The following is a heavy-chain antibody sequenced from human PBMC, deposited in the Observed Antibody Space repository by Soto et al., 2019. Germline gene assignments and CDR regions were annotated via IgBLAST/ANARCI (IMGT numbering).Heavy chain of an antibody. J-gene: IGHJ6*02. CDR1: GFTFSSYW. V-gene: IGHV3-7*05. D-gene: IGHD3-9*01. Sequence: GGSLRLSCAASGFTFSSYWMSWVRQAPGKGLEWVANIKQDGSEKYYVDSVKGRFTISRDNAKNSLYLQMNSLRAEDTAVYYCARGQNVLRYFDWLLYYGMDVWGQGTTVTVSS. CDR3: ARGQNVLRYFDWLLYYGMDV. CDR2: IKQDGSEK.